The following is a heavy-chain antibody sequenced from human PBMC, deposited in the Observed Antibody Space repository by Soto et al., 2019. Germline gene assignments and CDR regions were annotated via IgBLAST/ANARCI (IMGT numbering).Heavy chain of an antibody. CDR2: IYHSGST. CDR3: ARAVRIYDSWSGYLLDGMDV. Sequence: PSETLSLTCAVSGGSISSGGYSWSWIRQPPGKGLEWIGYIYHSGSTYYNPSLKSRVTISVDRSKNQFSLKLSSVTAADTAVYYCARAVRIYDSWSGYLLDGMDVWGQGTTVTVSS. CDR1: GGSISSGGYS. J-gene: IGHJ6*02. V-gene: IGHV4-30-2*01. D-gene: IGHD3-3*01.